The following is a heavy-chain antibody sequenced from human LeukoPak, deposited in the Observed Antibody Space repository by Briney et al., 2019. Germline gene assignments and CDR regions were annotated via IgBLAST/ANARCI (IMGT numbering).Heavy chain of an antibody. CDR2: ITYDGYYK. Sequence: PGGSLRLSCVASGLPIADFAMHWVRQAPGKGLEWVALITYDGYYKYYADSVKGRFTISRDNSKNMYLQMNSLRAEDTAIYYCAKDLISMVRGSPMDVWGQGTTVTVSS. CDR1: GLPIADFA. V-gene: IGHV3-30*18. CDR3: AKDLISMVRGSPMDV. J-gene: IGHJ6*02. D-gene: IGHD3-10*01.